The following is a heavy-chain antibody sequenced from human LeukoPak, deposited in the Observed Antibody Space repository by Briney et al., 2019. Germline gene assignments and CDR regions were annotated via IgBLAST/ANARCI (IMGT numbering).Heavy chain of an antibody. J-gene: IGHJ4*02. CDR3: AKGTSRSVGATKGPYYFDY. Sequence: PGGSLRLSCAASGFTFSSYGMHWVRQAPGKGLEWVAFIRYDGSNKYYADSVKGRFTISRDNSKNTLYLQMNSLRAEDTAVYYCAKGTSRSVGATKGPYYFDYWGQGTLVTVSS. D-gene: IGHD1-26*01. CDR1: GFTFSSYG. V-gene: IGHV3-30*02. CDR2: IRYDGSNK.